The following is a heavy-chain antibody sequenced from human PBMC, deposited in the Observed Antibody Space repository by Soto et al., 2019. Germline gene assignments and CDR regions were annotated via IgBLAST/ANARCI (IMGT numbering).Heavy chain of an antibody. V-gene: IGHV3-72*01. D-gene: IGHD6-19*01. J-gene: IGHJ3*02. Sequence: VQLVESGGGLVQPGGSLSLSCVASGSTFSDQYMDWVRQAPGKGLEWIGRIANKVNGYTTEYAPSVKGRFSISRDDSESSLYLQMSDLKTEDTAKYSCTRGYSGVSIYAFDIWGQGTGVTVSS. CDR1: GSTFSDQY. CDR2: IANKVNGYTT. CDR3: TRGYSGVSIYAFDI.